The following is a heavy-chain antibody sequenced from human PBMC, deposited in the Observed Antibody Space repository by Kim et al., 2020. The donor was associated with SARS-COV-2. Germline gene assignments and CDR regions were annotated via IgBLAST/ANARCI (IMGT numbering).Heavy chain of an antibody. CDR2: IGSSGGST. V-gene: IGHV3-23*01. CDR3: AKDQYRDQTRPYGMDV. Sequence: GGSLRLSCAASGFTFSSYAMNWVRQAPWKGLEWVAAIGSSGGSTFYADSVKGRFTISRDNSKNMLYLQTNSLRADDTAVYYCAKDQYRDQTRPYGMDVWGQGTTVTLSS. D-gene: IGHD6-6*01. CDR1: GFTFSSYA. J-gene: IGHJ6*02.